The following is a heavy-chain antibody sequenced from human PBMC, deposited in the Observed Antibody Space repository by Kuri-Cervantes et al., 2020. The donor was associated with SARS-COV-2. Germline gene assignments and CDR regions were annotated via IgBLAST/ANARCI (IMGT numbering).Heavy chain of an antibody. CDR3: ARVVVVPAATEKQWLVWRLLDY. CDR1: GISSSSYI. V-gene: IGHV3-21*01. CDR2: ISSSGSYI. Sequence: GESLNFSCASAGISSSSYIMYWVHHAPGKGLEWVSTISSSGSYIYYADSLKGRFTSSRDNAKNSLYMQMNSPRAEDTVVYYCARVVVVPAATEKQWLVWRLLDYWGQGTLVTVSS. J-gene: IGHJ4*02. D-gene: IGHD2-2*01.